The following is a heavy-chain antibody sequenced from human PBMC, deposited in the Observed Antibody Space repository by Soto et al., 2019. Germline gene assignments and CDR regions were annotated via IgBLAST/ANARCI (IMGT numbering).Heavy chain of an antibody. D-gene: IGHD2-15*01. CDR2: IYYSGST. J-gene: IGHJ6*02. CDR1: GGSISSYY. V-gene: IGHV4-59*08. Sequence: PSETLSLTCTVSGGSISSYYWSWIRQPPGKGLEWIGYIYYSGSTNYNPSLKSRVTISVDTSKNQFSLKLSSVTAADTAVYYCARLYMVVAATPPLAYSMDVWGQGTTVTVSS. CDR3: ARLYMVVAATPPLAYSMDV.